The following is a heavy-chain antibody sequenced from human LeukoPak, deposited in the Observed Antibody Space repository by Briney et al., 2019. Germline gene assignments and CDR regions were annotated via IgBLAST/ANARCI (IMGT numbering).Heavy chain of an antibody. V-gene: IGHV1-2*04. J-gene: IGHJ4*02. Sequence: ASVKVSCKASGYTFTGYYMHWLRQAPGQGLEWMGWINPNSGGTNYAQEFQGWVTMTRDTSISTAYMELSRLRSDDTAVYYCAREAVDSSSWSGSFDYWGQGTLVTVSS. CDR3: AREAVDSSSWSGSFDY. CDR2: INPNSGGT. CDR1: GYTFTGYY. D-gene: IGHD6-13*01.